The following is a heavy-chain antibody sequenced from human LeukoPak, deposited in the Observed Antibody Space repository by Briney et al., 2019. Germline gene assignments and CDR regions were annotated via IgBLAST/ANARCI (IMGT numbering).Heavy chain of an antibody. Sequence: PGGSLRLSCAASGFTFSAYGMNWVSQARGKGLEWVSYISSSSSYIYYADSVKGRFTISRDNAKNSLYLQMNSLRAEDTAVYYCARGGTYYYDASDYWGQGTLVTVSS. CDR2: ISSSSSYI. J-gene: IGHJ4*02. CDR1: GFTFSAYG. CDR3: ARGGTYYYDASDY. D-gene: IGHD3-22*01. V-gene: IGHV3-21*01.